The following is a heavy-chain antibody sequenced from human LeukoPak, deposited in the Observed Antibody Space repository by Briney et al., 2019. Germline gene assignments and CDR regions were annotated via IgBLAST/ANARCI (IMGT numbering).Heavy chain of an antibody. V-gene: IGHV3-23*01. CDR3: AKEPDSVTYFDY. D-gene: IGHD2-21*02. J-gene: IGHJ4*02. CDR1: GFSFINYA. CDR2: VSGSGDRT. Sequence: GGSLSLSCAASGFSFINYAMSWVRQAPGKGLEWVSAVSGSGDRTYYAGSVRGRFTISRDNSKNMLYLQMSSLRADDTAVYYCAKEPDSVTYFDYWGQGTLVTVSS.